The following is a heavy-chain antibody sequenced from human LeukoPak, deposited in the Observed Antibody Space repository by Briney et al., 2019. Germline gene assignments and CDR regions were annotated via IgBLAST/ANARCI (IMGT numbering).Heavy chain of an antibody. Sequence: ASVKVSCKTSGYVFSDSAMHLVRQAPGQRLEWMGWINAGNGYTRYSQKFRGRVTMTRDTSASTVYMQLHSLRSEDTAVYYCARGANYCDSSGSSNWLDSWGRGTLVTVSS. CDR2: INAGNGYT. J-gene: IGHJ5*01. CDR3: ARGANYCDSSGSSNWLDS. CDR1: GYVFSDSA. D-gene: IGHD3-22*01. V-gene: IGHV1-3*01.